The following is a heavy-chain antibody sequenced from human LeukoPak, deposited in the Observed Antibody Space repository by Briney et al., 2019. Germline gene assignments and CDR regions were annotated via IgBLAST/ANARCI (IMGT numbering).Heavy chain of an antibody. D-gene: IGHD6-13*01. Sequence: ASVKVSCKASGYTFTGYYMHWVRQAPGQGLEWMGWINPNSGGTNYAQKFQGRVTMTRDTSISTAYMELSRLRSDDTAVYYCAKDRGAAAGAEAPDYWGQGTLVTVSS. J-gene: IGHJ4*02. V-gene: IGHV1-2*02. CDR3: AKDRGAAAGAEAPDY. CDR2: INPNSGGT. CDR1: GYTFTGYY.